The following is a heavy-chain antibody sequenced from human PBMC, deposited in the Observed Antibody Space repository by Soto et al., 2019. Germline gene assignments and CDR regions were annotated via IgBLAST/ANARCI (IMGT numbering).Heavy chain of an antibody. V-gene: IGHV1-2*04. CDR1: GYTFTGYY. J-gene: IGHJ6*02. D-gene: IGHD3-22*01. CDR3: ARERYVVTKYYYGMAV. Sequence: ASVKVSCKASGYTFTGYYMHWVRQAPGQGLEWMGWINPNSGGTNYAQKFQGWVTMTRDTSISTAYMELSRLRSDDTAVYYCARERYVVTKYYYGMAVWGQGTTVTVSS. CDR2: INPNSGGT.